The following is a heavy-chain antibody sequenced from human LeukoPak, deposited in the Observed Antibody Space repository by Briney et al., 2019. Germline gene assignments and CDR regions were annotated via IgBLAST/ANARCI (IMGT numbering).Heavy chain of an antibody. CDR1: GGSFSGYY. D-gene: IGHD4-23*01. V-gene: IGHV4-34*01. CDR2: INHSGST. CDR3: ARALYGGNSVSDY. Sequence: SETLSLTCAVYGGSFSGYYWSWIRQPPGKGLEWIGEINHSGSTNYNPSLKSRVTISVDTSKNQFSLKLSSVTAADTAVYYCARALYGGNSVSDYWGQGTLVTVSS. J-gene: IGHJ4*02.